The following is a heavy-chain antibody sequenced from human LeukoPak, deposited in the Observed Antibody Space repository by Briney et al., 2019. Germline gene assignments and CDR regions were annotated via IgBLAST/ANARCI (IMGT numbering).Heavy chain of an antibody. D-gene: IGHD3-3*01. V-gene: IGHV3-21*01. CDR2: ISSTSSYI. J-gene: IGHJ6*03. CDR1: GFNLSSYR. CDR3: ALEYTYYMDV. Sequence: GGSLGLSCSASGFNLSSYRIDWVRQAPGKGLEWVSSISSTSSYIYYADSVKGRFTISRDNAKNSLYLQMNSLRAEDTAVYYCALEYTYYMDVWGKGTTVTVSS.